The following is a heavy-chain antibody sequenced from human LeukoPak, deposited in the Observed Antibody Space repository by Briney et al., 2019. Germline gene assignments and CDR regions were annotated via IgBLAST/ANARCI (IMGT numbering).Heavy chain of an antibody. J-gene: IGHJ6*02. V-gene: IGHV1-18*01. CDR3: VRDIEVSDRYSSSWYYYCGMDV. CDR1: GYTFTSYG. D-gene: IGHD6-13*01. CDR2: ISAYNGNT. Sequence: ASVKVSCKASGYTFTSYGISWVRQAPGQGLEWMGWISAYNGNTNYAQKLQGRVTMTTDTSTSTAYMELRSLRSDDTAVYYCVRDIEVSDRYSSSWYYYCGMDVWGQGTTVTVSS.